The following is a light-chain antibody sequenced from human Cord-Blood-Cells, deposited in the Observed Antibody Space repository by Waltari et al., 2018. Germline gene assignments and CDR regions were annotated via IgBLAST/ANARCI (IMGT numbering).Light chain of an antibody. Sequence: QSALTQPASVSGSPGQSITISCTGTSSAVGGYNYVSWYQQHPGKAPKLMIYDVSNRPSGVSNRFSGSKSGNTASLTISGLQAEDEADCYCSSYTSSSTPVVFGGGTKLTVL. J-gene: IGLJ2*01. CDR3: SSYTSSSTPVV. CDR2: DVS. CDR1: SSAVGGYNY. V-gene: IGLV2-14*01.